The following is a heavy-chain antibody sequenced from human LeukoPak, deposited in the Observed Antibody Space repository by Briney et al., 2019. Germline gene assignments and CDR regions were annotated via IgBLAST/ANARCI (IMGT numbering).Heavy chain of an antibody. D-gene: IGHD1/OR15-1a*01. CDR3: AAGGGNTFNP. V-gene: IGHV3-23*01. CDR2: FTGRDGNI. Sequence: GGSLRLSCAASGFTFSSQALSWVRQAPGKGLEWVSSFTGRDGNIHCVDSVKGRFTLSRDTSKETIYLQMNSLRADDTAMYYCAAGGGNTFNPWGQGVLVTVSS. J-gene: IGHJ5*02. CDR1: GFTFSSQA.